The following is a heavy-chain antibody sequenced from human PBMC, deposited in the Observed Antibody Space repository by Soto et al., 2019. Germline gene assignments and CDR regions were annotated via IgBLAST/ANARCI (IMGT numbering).Heavy chain of an antibody. CDR2: INDSGST. D-gene: IGHD2-8*01. Sequence: SETLSLTCTVSGGSINTYSWSWLRQPPGKGLEWIGYINDSGSTNYHASLKSRVTMSVDTSENQFSLKLSSVTAADTAVYYCARLGYCTNGVCYTRSLTYYNMDVWGQGTTVTVSS. CDR3: ARLGYCTNGVCYTRSLTYYNMDV. J-gene: IGHJ6*02. V-gene: IGHV4-59*08. CDR1: GGSINTYS.